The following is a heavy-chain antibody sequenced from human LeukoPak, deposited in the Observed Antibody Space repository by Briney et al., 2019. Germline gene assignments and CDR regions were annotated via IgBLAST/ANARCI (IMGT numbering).Heavy chain of an antibody. D-gene: IGHD3-10*01. CDR3: ARETYYYGSGSPSPFDY. CDR1: GGTFSSYA. J-gene: IGHJ4*02. V-gene: IGHV1-69*06. CDR2: IIPIFGTA. Sequence: SVKVSCKASGGTFSSYAISCVRQAPGQGLEWMGGIIPIFGTANYAQKFQGRVTITADKSTGTAYMELSSLRSEDTAVYYCARETYYYGSGSPSPFDYWGQGTLVTVSS.